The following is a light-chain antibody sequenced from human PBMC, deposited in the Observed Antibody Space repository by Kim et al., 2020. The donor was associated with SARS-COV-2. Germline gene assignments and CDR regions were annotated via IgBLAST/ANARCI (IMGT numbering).Light chain of an antibody. J-gene: IGKJ5*01. V-gene: IGKV1-16*02. CDR1: QDISQY. Sequence: ASVGDTVTITWRASQDISQYLDWYRQKPGKAPKPLIYAASSLESGVPSKFSGHGSGTDFTLTITRLQPEDSATYFCQQYYSYPITFGQGTRLEIK. CDR3: QQYYSYPIT. CDR2: AAS.